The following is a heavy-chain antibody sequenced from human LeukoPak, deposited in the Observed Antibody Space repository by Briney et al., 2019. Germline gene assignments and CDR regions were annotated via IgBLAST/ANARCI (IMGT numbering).Heavy chain of an antibody. CDR1: GFTFSSYW. Sequence: GGSLRLSCAASGFTFSSYWMHWVRQAPGKGLVWVSRVNVDGRSTAYADSVKGRLTISRDNAKKTLYLQINSLRPEDTAFYYCARGIGIGAFDTWGRGTKVTVSS. D-gene: IGHD2/OR15-2a*01. J-gene: IGHJ3*02. CDR2: VNVDGRST. V-gene: IGHV3-74*01. CDR3: ARGIGIGAFDT.